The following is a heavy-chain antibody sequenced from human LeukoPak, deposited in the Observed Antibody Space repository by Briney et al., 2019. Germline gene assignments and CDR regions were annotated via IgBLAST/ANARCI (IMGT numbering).Heavy chain of an antibody. CDR1: GGSISSYY. V-gene: IGHV4-4*07. D-gene: IGHD1-26*01. Sequence: SETLSLTCTVSGGSISSYYWTWIRQPAGKGLEWIGRIYPSGSTNYNPSLKSRVTMSVDTSKNRFSLKLSSVTAADTAVYYCARENSGSYREFDYWGQGTLVTVSS. J-gene: IGHJ4*02. CDR2: IYPSGST. CDR3: ARENSGSYREFDY.